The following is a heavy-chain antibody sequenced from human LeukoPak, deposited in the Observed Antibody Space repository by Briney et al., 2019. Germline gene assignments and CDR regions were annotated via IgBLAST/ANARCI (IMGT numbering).Heavy chain of an antibody. CDR2: IFYTGNT. D-gene: IGHD2-15*01. CDR1: GGSIASSSNY. J-gene: IGHJ4*02. CDR3: ARVGVFGYCTRDSCHSPLDY. V-gene: IGHV4-39*07. Sequence: SETLSLTCTVSGGSIASSSNYWVWIRQPPGKGLEWIGNIFYTGNTYYNPSLKSRVTISVDTSNNQFSLNLASVTAADTAVYYCARVGVFGYCTRDSCHSPLDYWGQGTLVTVSS.